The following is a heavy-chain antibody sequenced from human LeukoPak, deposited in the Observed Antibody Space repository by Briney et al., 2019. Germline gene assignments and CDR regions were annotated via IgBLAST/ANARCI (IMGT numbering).Heavy chain of an antibody. J-gene: IGHJ5*02. V-gene: IGHV1-69*13. Sequence: ASVKVSCKASGCTFSNYTIIWVRQAPGRGLEWLGGIIPIYGTANYALMFQGRITLTAHESTATAYMELRSLTSDDTAMYFCATHTGGYNYWWFDIWGQGTLVSVSS. CDR2: IIPIYGTA. D-gene: IGHD5-24*01. CDR1: GCTFSNYT. CDR3: ATHTGGYNYWWFDI.